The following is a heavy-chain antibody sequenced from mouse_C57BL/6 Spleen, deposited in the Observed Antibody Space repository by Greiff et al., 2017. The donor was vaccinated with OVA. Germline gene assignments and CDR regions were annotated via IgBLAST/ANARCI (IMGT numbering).Heavy chain of an antibody. V-gene: IGHV1-9*01. Sequence: QVQLQQSGAELMKPGASVKLSCKATGYTFTGYWIEWVKQRPGHGLEWIGEILPGSGSTNYNEKFKGKATFTADTSSNTAYMQLGSLTTDDSAIYYCARLGYGGDYYAMDYWGQGTSVTVSS. CDR1: GYTFTGYW. J-gene: IGHJ4*01. CDR3: ARLGYGGDYYAMDY. CDR2: ILPGSGST. D-gene: IGHD2-14*01.